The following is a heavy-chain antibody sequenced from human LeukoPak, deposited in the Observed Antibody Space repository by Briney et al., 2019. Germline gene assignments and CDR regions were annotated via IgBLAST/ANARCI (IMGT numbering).Heavy chain of an antibody. J-gene: IGHJ3*02. D-gene: IGHD5-18*01. CDR1: GFTFSSYA. Sequence: PGGSLRLSCAASGFTFSSYAMHWVRQAPGKGLEWVAVISYDGSNKYYADSVKGRFTISRDNSKNTLYLQMNSLRAEDTAVYYCARDFTVLGSYGDAFDIWGQGTMVTVSS. CDR2: ISYDGSNK. V-gene: IGHV3-30-3*01. CDR3: ARDFTVLGSYGDAFDI.